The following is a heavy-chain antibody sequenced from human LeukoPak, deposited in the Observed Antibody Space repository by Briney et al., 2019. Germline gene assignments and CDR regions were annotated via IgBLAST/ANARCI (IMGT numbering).Heavy chain of an antibody. CDR2: ISSSSSYI. CDR3: ARDLAGATTPFDD. J-gene: IGHJ4*02. Sequence: GGSLRLSCAASGFTFTNYAMSWVRQAPGKGLEWVSSISSSSSYIYYADSVKGRFTISRDNAKNSLYLQMNSLRAEDTAVYYCARDLAGATTPFDDWGQGTLVTVSS. D-gene: IGHD1-26*01. V-gene: IGHV3-21*01. CDR1: GFTFTNYA.